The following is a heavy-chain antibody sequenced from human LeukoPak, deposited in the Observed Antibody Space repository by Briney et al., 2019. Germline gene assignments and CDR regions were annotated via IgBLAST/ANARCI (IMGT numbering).Heavy chain of an antibody. Sequence: SETLSLTCTVSGCSISNYYWSWIRQPPGKGLEWIGFIYYSGSNKYDPSLKSRVTISVDTSKNQFSLKLSSVTAADTAVYYCARSQYGSGRYGPHFDYWGQGTLVTVSS. CDR1: GCSISNYY. J-gene: IGHJ4*02. D-gene: IGHD3-10*01. CDR2: IYYSGSN. CDR3: ARSQYGSGRYGPHFDY. V-gene: IGHV4-59*01.